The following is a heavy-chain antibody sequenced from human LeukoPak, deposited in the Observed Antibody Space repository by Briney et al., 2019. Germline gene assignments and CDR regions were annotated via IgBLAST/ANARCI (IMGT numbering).Heavy chain of an antibody. D-gene: IGHD5-18*01. CDR1: GFTVTSNY. V-gene: IGHV3-66*04. CDR3: AKQDTTRYSYGPVDY. CDR2: IYAGGNT. Sequence: PGGSLRLSCAASGFTVTSNYMSWVRQAPGKGLEWVSVIYAGGNTYYADSVKGRFTISRDNSKNTLYLQMNNLRAEDTAVYYCAKQDTTRYSYGPVDYWGQGTLVTVSS. J-gene: IGHJ4*02.